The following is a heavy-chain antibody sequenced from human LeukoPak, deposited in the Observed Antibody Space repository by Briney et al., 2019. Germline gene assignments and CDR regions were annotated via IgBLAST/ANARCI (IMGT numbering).Heavy chain of an antibody. CDR1: GFTFSDYA. J-gene: IGHJ3*02. CDR3: AKDAWSMNGIYDPFDT. D-gene: IGHD2-8*01. CDR2: VGSADAT. Sequence: GGSLRLSCAASGFTFSDYAMNWVRQAPGKGLEWVSCVGSADATYYTDSVKGRFSASRDNSKNTLSLQMNSLRLEDTAVYYCAKDAWSMNGIYDPFDTWGQGIMVTVSS. V-gene: IGHV3-23*01.